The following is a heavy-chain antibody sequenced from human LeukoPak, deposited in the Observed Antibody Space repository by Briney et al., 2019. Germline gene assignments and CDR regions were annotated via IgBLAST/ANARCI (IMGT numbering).Heavy chain of an antibody. CDR1: GFTFSSYS. CDR2: ISSSSSYI. V-gene: IGHV3-21*01. D-gene: IGHD6-19*01. CDR3: ARRGWQWLSPLDY. Sequence: GGSLRLSCAASGFTFSSYSMNWVRQAPGKGLEWVSSISSSSSYIYYADSVKGRFTISRDNAKNSLYLQMSSLRAEDTAVYYCARRGWQWLSPLDYWGQGTLVTVSS. J-gene: IGHJ4*02.